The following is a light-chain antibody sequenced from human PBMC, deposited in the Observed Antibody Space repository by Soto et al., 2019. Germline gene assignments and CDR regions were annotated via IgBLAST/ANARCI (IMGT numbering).Light chain of an antibody. Sequence: DIHMTQSPSSLSASVGDRVTITCRASQNIRNYLNWYQQKPGNAPKLLIYAASTLQGAVPSRYSGSGSGTDFTLTISSLQPEDFATYHCQQGHSTPYTFGQGTRLEI. V-gene: IGKV1-39*01. CDR2: AAS. CDR3: QQGHSTPYT. CDR1: QNIRNY. J-gene: IGKJ2*01.